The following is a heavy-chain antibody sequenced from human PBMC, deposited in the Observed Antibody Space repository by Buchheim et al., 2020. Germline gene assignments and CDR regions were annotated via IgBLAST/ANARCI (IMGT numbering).Heavy chain of an antibody. Sequence: EVQLVESGGGLVQPGGSLRLACAASGFTFSSYWMHWVRQVPGKGLVWVSRIESDGSSTSYADSVKGRFTISRDNAKNMLYLQMSSLRGEDTAVYYCARDDFTFQFGMDVWGQGTT. V-gene: IGHV3-74*01. CDR3: ARDDFTFQFGMDV. J-gene: IGHJ6*02. D-gene: IGHD2/OR15-2a*01. CDR1: GFTFSSYW. CDR2: IESDGSST.